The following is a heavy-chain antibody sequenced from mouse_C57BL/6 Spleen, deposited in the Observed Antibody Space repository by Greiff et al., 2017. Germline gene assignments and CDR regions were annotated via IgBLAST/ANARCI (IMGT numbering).Heavy chain of an antibody. Sequence: QVQLLQPGTELVKPGASVKLSCKASGYTFTSYWMHWVKQRPGQGLEWIGNINPSNGGTNYNEKFKSKATLTVDKSSSTASMQLSSLTSEDSSVYYCAIHGYDAWYYAMDYWGQGTSVTVSS. CDR3: AIHGYDAWYYAMDY. CDR1: GYTFTSYW. V-gene: IGHV1-53*01. CDR2: INPSNGGT. J-gene: IGHJ4*01. D-gene: IGHD2-2*01.